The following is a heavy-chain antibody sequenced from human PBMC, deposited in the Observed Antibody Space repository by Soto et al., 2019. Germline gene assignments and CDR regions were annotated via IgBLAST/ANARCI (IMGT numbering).Heavy chain of an antibody. CDR1: GGSISSYY. CDR2: IFYSGST. D-gene: IGHD6-13*01. Sequence: SETLSLTCTVSGGSISSYYWSWIRQPPGKGLEWIWYIFYSGSTNYNPSLKCRVTISVDTSKNHFSLKLSSVPAADTAVYYCARDPGSSSWYDAHTGYYYGMDVWGQGTTVTVSS. CDR3: ARDPGSSSWYDAHTGYYYGMDV. V-gene: IGHV4-59*01. J-gene: IGHJ6*02.